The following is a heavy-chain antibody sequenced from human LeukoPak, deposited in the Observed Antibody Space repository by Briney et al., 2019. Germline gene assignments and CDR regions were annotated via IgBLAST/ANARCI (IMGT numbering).Heavy chain of an antibody. D-gene: IGHD3-3*01. Sequence: PSQTLSLTCTVSGGSISSGSYYWSWIRQPAGKGLEWIGRIYTSGSTNYNPSLKSRVTISVDTSKNQFSLKLSSVTAADTAVYYCARSLYDFWSGYYPTWFDPWGQGTLVTVSS. CDR1: GGSISSGSYY. J-gene: IGHJ5*02. CDR2: IYTSGST. CDR3: ARSLYDFWSGYYPTWFDP. V-gene: IGHV4-61*02.